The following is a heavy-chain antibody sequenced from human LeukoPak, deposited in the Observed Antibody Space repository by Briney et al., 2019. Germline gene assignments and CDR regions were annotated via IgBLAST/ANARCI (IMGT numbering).Heavy chain of an antibody. J-gene: IGHJ4*02. D-gene: IGHD5-12*01. CDR1: GGTFSSYA. Sequence: SVKVSCKASGGTFSSYAISWVRQAPGQGLEWMGRIIPILGIANYAQKFQGRVTITADKSTSTAYMELSSLRSDDTAVYYCARDSFLLATISNYWGQGTLVTVSS. V-gene: IGHV1-69*04. CDR2: IIPILGIA. CDR3: ARDSFLLATISNY.